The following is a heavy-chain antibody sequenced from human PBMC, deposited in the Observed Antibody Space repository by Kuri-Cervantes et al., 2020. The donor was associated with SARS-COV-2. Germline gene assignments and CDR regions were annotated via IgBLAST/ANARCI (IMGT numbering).Heavy chain of an antibody. V-gene: IGHV1-18*01. CDR3: ARERGSWYVPLRTYYYYYMDV. D-gene: IGHD6-13*01. J-gene: IGHJ6*03. CDR1: GYTFTSYG. CDR2: IIPILGTA. Sequence: ASVKVSCKASGYTFTSYGISWVRQAPGQGLEWMGRIIPILGTANYAQKLQGRVTMTTDTSTSTAYMELRSLRSDDTAVYYCARERGSWYVPLRTYYYYYMDVWGKGTTVTVSS.